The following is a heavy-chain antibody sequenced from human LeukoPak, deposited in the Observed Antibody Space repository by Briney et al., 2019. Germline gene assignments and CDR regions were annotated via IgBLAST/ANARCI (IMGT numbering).Heavy chain of an antibody. CDR2: INPNSGGT. CDR1: GYTFTGYY. CDR3: ARAYYHDSSDYYFPLDY. V-gene: IGHV1-2*02. J-gene: IGHJ4*02. D-gene: IGHD3-22*01. Sequence: ASVKVSCKASGYTFTGYYMHWVRQAPGQGLEWTGWINPNSGGTNYAQKFQGRVTMTRDTSISTAYMELSRLRSDDTAVYYCARAYYHDSSDYYFPLDYWGQGTLVTVSS.